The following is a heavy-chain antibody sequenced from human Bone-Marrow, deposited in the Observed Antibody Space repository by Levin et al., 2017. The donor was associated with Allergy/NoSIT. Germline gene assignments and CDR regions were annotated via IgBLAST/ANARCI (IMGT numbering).Heavy chain of an antibody. Sequence: SCAASGFSFRSYGMHWVRQAPGKGLEWVGLISYDGDFIFYGDSVKGRFTISRDNSKNTLHLQMNSLRAEDTALYYCAKCKSGFGITIFGVGLGPWGQGTLVTVSS. J-gene: IGHJ5*02. CDR2: ISYDGDFI. V-gene: IGHV3-30*18. D-gene: IGHD3-3*01. CDR1: GFSFRSYG. CDR3: AKCKSGFGITIFGVGLGP.